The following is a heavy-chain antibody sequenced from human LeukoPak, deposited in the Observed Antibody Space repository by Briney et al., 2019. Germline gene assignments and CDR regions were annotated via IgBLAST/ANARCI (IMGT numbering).Heavy chain of an antibody. CDR3: ARGEGLLWFGELPDY. Sequence: ASVKVSCKASGYTFTSYYMHWVRQAPGQGLEWMGIINPSGDSTSYAQKFQGRVTMTRDTSTSTVYMELSSLRSEDTAVYYCARGEGLLWFGELPDYWGQGTLVTVSS. J-gene: IGHJ4*02. CDR1: GYTFTSYY. V-gene: IGHV1-46*01. CDR2: INPSGDST. D-gene: IGHD3-10*01.